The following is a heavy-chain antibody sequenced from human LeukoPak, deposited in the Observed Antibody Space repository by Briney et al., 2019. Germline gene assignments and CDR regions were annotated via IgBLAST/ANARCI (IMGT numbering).Heavy chain of an antibody. J-gene: IGHJ4*02. V-gene: IGHV3-15*01. CDR3: ATELWIDYDWAVPFDF. Sequence: RPGGSLRLSCAASGFTFSKAWMSWVRQAPGKGLEWVGRIKAKLYGGTADYAAPVKGRFTISRDDSKTTLYLQMNSLKTEDTAVYYCATELWIDYDWAVPFDFWGQGTLVTVSS. CDR1: GFTFSKAW. D-gene: IGHD3-22*01. CDR2: IKAKLYGGTA.